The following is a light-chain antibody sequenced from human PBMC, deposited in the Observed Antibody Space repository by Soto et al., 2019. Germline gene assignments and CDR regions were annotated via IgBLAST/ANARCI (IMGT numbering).Light chain of an antibody. CDR2: DAS. Sequence: EIVMTQSPAALSVSPGERATLSCRASQSISSKLAWYQQKAGQAPRLLIYDASTRATGIPARFSGSGSGTEFTLTISSLQSEDIAVYYCQHYATWLWTFDQGTKVEFK. V-gene: IGKV3-15*01. CDR1: QSISSK. J-gene: IGKJ1*01. CDR3: QHYATWLWT.